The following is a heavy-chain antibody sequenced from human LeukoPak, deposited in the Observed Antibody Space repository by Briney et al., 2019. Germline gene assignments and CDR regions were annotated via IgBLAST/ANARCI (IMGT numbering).Heavy chain of an antibody. J-gene: IGHJ4*02. V-gene: IGHV4-4*07. CDR1: GGSISSYY. CDR3: ARGEMATIFL. Sequence: SETLSLTCTVSGGSISSYYWSWIRQPPGKGLEWIGRIYTSGSTNYNPSLKSRVTISLDPSKSHFSLKLNSVTAADTAVYFCARGEMATIFLWGQGTLVTVSS. CDR2: IYTSGST. D-gene: IGHD5-24*01.